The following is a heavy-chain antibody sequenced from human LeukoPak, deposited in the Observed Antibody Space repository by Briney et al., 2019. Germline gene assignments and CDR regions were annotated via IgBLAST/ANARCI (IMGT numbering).Heavy chain of an antibody. CDR2: INHSGST. CDR1: GFTFSSYA. J-gene: IGHJ6*04. CDR3: ARIGGDCSSTSCYRVDV. Sequence: GSLRLSCAASGFTFSSYAMSWIRQPPGKGLEWIGEINHSGSTNYNPSLKSRVTISVDTSKNQFSLKLSSVTAADTAVYYCARIGGDCSSTSCYRVDVWGKGTTVTISS. V-gene: IGHV4-34*01. D-gene: IGHD2-2*02.